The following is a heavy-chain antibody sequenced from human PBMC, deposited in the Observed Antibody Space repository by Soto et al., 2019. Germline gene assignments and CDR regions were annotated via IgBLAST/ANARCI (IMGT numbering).Heavy chain of an antibody. Sequence: QVQLQESGPGLVKPSQTLSLTCTVSGGSISSGGYYWSWIRQHPGKGLEWIGYIYYSGSTYYNPSLKSLVTRSVDTSKNQFSLKLSSVTAADTAVYYCARDRRDYGDLTYIDYWGQGTLVTVSS. CDR2: IYYSGST. CDR3: ARDRRDYGDLTYIDY. CDR1: GGSISSGGYY. D-gene: IGHD4-17*01. V-gene: IGHV4-31*01. J-gene: IGHJ4*02.